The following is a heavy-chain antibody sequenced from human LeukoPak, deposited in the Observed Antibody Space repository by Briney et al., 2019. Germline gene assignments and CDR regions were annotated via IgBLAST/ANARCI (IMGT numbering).Heavy chain of an antibody. V-gene: IGHV1-2*02. Sequence: GASVKVSCKASGYTFTGYYMHWVRQAPGQGLEWMGWINPNSGDTIYAQKFQGRVTMTRDTSISIVYMELSRLRSDDTAVYYCARARYQLLSTWFDPWGQGTLVTVSS. CDR1: GYTFTGYY. J-gene: IGHJ5*02. D-gene: IGHD2-2*01. CDR3: ARARYQLLSTWFDP. CDR2: INPNSGDT.